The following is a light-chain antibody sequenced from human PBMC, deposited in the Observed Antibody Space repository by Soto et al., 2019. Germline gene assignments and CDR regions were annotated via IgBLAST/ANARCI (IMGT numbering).Light chain of an antibody. V-gene: IGLV2-11*01. Sequence: QLVLTQPRSVSGSPGQSVTLSCTGTSSDVGNYDYVSWYQQHPGMAPKLIIYDVIKRPSGVPDRFSGSKSGNTASLTISGLQAEDEADYYCCSYAGSYIQYVFGTGTKLTVL. CDR2: DVI. J-gene: IGLJ1*01. CDR3: CSYAGSYIQYV. CDR1: SSDVGNYDY.